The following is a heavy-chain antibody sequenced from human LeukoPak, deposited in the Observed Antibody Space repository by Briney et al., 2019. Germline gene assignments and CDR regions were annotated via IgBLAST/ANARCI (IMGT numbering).Heavy chain of an antibody. D-gene: IGHD6-6*01. CDR1: GSSISSGGYY. CDR3: ARGGSSSSRVDY. J-gene: IGHJ4*02. V-gene: IGHV4-31*03. Sequence: SETLSLTCTVSGSSISSGGYYWSWIRQHPGKGLEWIGYIYYSGSTYYNPSLKSRVTISVDTSKNQFSLKLSSVTAADTAVYYCARGGSSSSRVDYWGQGTLVTVSS. CDR2: IYYSGST.